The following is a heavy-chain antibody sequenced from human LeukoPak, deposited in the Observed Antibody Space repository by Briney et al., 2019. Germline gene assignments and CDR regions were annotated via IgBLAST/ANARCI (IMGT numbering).Heavy chain of an antibody. J-gene: IGHJ6*02. CDR1: GFTYSSYA. V-gene: IGHV3-7*01. D-gene: IGHD2-2*01. CDR2: IKEDGSVK. Sequence: GGSLRLSCAASGFTYSSYAMSWVRQAPGKGLEWMANIKEDGSVKFYVDSVRGRFTISRDNAKNSVYLQMNSLRAEDTAVYYCARDRYIGYCSSTSCPLSYGMDVWGQGTTVTVSS. CDR3: ARDRYIGYCSSTSCPLSYGMDV.